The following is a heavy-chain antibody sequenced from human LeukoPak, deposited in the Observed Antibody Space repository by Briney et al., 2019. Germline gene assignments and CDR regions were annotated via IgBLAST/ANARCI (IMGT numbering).Heavy chain of an antibody. J-gene: IGHJ4*02. Sequence: ASVKVSCKASGYTFTGYYMHWVRQAPGQGLEWMGWINPNSGGTNYAQKFQGRVTMTRDTSISTAYMELSRLKSDDTAVYFCAIEGQAASAYYFDDWGQGTLVTVSS. V-gene: IGHV1-2*02. CDR1: GYTFTGYY. CDR2: INPNSGGT. D-gene: IGHD6-13*01. CDR3: AIEGQAASAYYFDD.